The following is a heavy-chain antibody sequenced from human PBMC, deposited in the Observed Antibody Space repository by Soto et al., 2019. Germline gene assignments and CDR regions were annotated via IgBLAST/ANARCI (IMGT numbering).Heavy chain of an antibody. CDR2: IYYSGST. CDR3: ARQIGHGSGRWFDP. J-gene: IGHJ5*02. V-gene: IGHV4-59*08. CDR1: GGSISSYY. Sequence: SETLSLTCTVSGGSISSYYWSWIRQPPGKGLEWIGYIYYSGSTNYNPSRKSRVTISVDTSKNQFSLKLSSVTAADTAVYYCARQIGHGSGRWFDPWGQGTLVTVSS. D-gene: IGHD3-10*01.